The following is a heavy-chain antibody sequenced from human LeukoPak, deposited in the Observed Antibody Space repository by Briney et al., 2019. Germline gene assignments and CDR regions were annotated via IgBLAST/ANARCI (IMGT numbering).Heavy chain of an antibody. CDR1: GYTFTSYY. CDR2: INPSGGST. J-gene: IGHJ6*02. Sequence: ASVKVSCKASGYTFTSYYMHWVRQAPGQGLEWMGIINPSGGSTSYAQKFQGRVTMTRDTSTGTVYMELSSLRSEDTAVYYCARDRYYGSGSYYYDYYGMDVWGQGTTVTVSS. V-gene: IGHV1-46*01. CDR3: ARDRYYGSGSYYYDYYGMDV. D-gene: IGHD3-10*01.